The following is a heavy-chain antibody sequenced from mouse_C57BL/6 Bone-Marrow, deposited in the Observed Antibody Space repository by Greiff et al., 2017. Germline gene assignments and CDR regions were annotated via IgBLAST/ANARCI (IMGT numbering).Heavy chain of an antibody. CDR1: GYSFTSYY. CDR2: IYPGSGNT. V-gene: IGHV1-66*01. D-gene: IGHD2-1*01. Sequence: VQLQQSGPELVKPGASVKISCKASGYSFTSYYIHWVKQRPGQGLEWIGWIYPGSGNTKYNEKFKGKATLTADTSSSTAYMQLSSLTSEDSAVYDCARGPFYYGNSYWYFDVWGTGTTVTVSS. J-gene: IGHJ1*03. CDR3: ARGPFYYGNSYWYFDV.